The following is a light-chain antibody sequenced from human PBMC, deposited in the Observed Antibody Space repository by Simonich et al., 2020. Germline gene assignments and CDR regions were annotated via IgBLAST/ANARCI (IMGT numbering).Light chain of an antibody. CDR3: QQYYSTPYT. CDR2: WAA. J-gene: IGKJ2*01. CDR1: QSVICSDKNKNY. Sequence: DIVMTQSPDSLAVSLGERATINCKSSQSVICSDKNKNYLAWYQQKPGQPPKRPIYWAATRESGVPDRFSGSGSGTDFTLTISSLQAEDVAVYYCQQYYSTPYTFGQGTKLEIK. V-gene: IGKV4-1*01.